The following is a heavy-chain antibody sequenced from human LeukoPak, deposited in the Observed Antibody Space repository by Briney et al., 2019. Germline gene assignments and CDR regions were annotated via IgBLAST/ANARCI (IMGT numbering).Heavy chain of an antibody. D-gene: IGHD5-24*01. CDR3: ARAEDGYNGDAGEDY. J-gene: IGHJ4*02. Sequence: GGSLRLSCAASGFTVSSNYMSWVRQAPGKGLEWVSVIYSGGGTYYADSVKGRFTISRDNSKNTLYLQMNSLRAEDTAVYYCARAEDGYNGDAGEDYWGQGTLVTVSS. V-gene: IGHV3-53*01. CDR1: GFTVSSNY. CDR2: IYSGGGT.